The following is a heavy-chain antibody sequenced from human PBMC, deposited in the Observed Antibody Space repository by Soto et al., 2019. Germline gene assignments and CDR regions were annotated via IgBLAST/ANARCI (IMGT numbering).Heavy chain of an antibody. CDR2: IYYSGST. CDR3: ERSSSGWSDY. CDR1: GGSISSSSYY. Sequence: SETLSLTCTVSGGSISSSSYYWGWIRQPPGKGLEWIGSIYYSGSTYYNPSLKIRVTIYVDTSKYQFSLTLIPVTAAYTAVYYCERSSSGWSDYWGQGTLVTVS. V-gene: IGHV4-39*01. D-gene: IGHD6-19*01. J-gene: IGHJ4*02.